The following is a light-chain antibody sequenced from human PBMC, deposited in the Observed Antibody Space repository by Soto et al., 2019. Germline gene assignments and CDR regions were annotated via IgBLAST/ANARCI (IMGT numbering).Light chain of an antibody. CDR3: PQYNDWPLGGT. CDR1: QSVNNN. Sequence: EIVMTQSPATLSVSPGERATLSCRASQSVNNNLAWYQQKPGQAPRLLIYAASTRATGIPARFSGSGSGTELTLTISSLPSEDFAVYYCPQYNDWPLGGTFGQGTKVEIK. CDR2: AAS. V-gene: IGKV3-15*01. J-gene: IGKJ1*01.